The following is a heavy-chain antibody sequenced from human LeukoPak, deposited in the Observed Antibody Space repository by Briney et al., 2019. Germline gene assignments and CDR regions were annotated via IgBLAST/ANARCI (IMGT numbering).Heavy chain of an antibody. CDR3: AKGGDEDGSNYMDV. V-gene: IGHV3-33*08. D-gene: IGHD3-16*01. Sequence: PGGSLRLSCAASGFTFSSYGMHWVRQAPGKGLEWVAVIWYGGSNKYYADSVKGRFTISRDNSKNTLYLQMNSLRAEDTAVYYCAKGGDEDGSNYMDVWGKGTTVTVSS. J-gene: IGHJ6*03. CDR2: IWYGGSNK. CDR1: GFTFSSYG.